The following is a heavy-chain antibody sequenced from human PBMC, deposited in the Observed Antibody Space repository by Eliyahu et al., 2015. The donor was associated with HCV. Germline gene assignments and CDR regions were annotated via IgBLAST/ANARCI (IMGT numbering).Heavy chain of an antibody. J-gene: IGHJ4*02. Sequence: EVQLVESGGGLVQPGGSLRLXCAASGFTVSSYYMNWVRQAPGKGLEWVSVIYGGGSTYYADSVKGRFTISRDNSKNTLSLQMNSLRAEDTAVYYCAKFYDSIHFYVDYWGQGTLVTVSS. D-gene: IGHD3-22*01. V-gene: IGHV3-66*01. CDR1: GFTVSSYY. CDR3: AKFYDSIHFYVDY. CDR2: IYGGGST.